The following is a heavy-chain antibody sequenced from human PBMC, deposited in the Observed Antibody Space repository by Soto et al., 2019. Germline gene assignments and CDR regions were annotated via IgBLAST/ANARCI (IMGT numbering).Heavy chain of an antibody. V-gene: IGHV4-30-4*01. Sequence: SETLSLTCTVSGGSISSGDYYWSWIRQPPGKGLEWIGYIYYSGSTYYNPSLKSRVTISIETSKNQFSLKLSSVTAADTAVYYCARAQRNSYGYPAYFHYWGQGTLVNVSS. D-gene: IGHD5-18*01. CDR1: GGSISSGDYY. CDR2: IYYSGST. J-gene: IGHJ4*02. CDR3: ARAQRNSYGYPAYFHY.